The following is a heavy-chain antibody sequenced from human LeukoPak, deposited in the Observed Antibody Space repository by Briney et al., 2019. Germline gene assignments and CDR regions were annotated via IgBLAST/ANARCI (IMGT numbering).Heavy chain of an antibody. CDR2: ISYDESNK. V-gene: IGHV3-30*18. CDR1: GFTFSSYG. J-gene: IGHJ6*02. CDR3: AKVSGGGLYYDGMDV. D-gene: IGHD1-14*01. Sequence: GGSLRLSCAASGFTFSSYGMHWVRQAPGKGLEWVAVISYDESNKYYVDSVKGRFTISRDNSKNALYLQMNSLRAEDTAVYYCAKVSGGGLYYDGMDVWGQGTTVTVSS.